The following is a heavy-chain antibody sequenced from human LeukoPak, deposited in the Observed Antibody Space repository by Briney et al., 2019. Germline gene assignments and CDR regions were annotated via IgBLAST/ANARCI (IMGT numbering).Heavy chain of an antibody. CDR2: FDPEDGET. CDR1: GYTLTELS. V-gene: IGHV1-24*01. Sequence: ASVKVSRKVSGYTLTELSMHWVRQAPGKGLEWMGGFDPEDGETIYAQKFQGRVTMTEDTSTDTAYMELSSLRSEDTAVYYCATRRLYYDSSGYRWDYWGQGTLVTVSS. CDR3: ATRRLYYDSSGYRWDY. J-gene: IGHJ4*02. D-gene: IGHD3-22*01.